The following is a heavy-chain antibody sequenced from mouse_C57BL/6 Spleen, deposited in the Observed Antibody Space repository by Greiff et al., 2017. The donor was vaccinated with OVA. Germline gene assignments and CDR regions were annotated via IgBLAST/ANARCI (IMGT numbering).Heavy chain of an antibody. Sequence: QVQLQQPGAELVKPGASVKLSCKASGYTFTSYWMHWVKQRPGQGLEWIGMIHPNSGSTNYNEKFKSKATLTVDKSSSTAYMQLSSLTSEDSAVYYGARSDYYGSSYDYAMDYWGQGTSVTVSS. CDR3: ARSDYYGSSYDYAMDY. CDR2: IHPNSGST. V-gene: IGHV1-64*01. D-gene: IGHD1-1*01. J-gene: IGHJ4*01. CDR1: GYTFTSYW.